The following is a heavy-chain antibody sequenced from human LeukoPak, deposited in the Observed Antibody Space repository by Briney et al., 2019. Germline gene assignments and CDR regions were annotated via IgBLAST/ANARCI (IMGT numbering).Heavy chain of an antibody. V-gene: IGHV1-18*04. J-gene: IGHJ4*02. D-gene: IGHD3-10*01. CDR3: ARPYGSGSYYNSPLDY. CDR1: GYTFTSYG. CDR2: NSAYNGNT. Sequence: ASVKVSCKASGYTFTSYGISWVRQAPGQGLEWMGWNSAYNGNTNYAQKLQGRVTMTTDTSTSTAYMELRSLRSDDTAVYYCARPYGSGSYYNSPLDYWGQGTLVTVSS.